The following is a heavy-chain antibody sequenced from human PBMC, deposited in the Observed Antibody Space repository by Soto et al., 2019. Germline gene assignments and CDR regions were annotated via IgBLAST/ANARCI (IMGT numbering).Heavy chain of an antibody. J-gene: IGHJ6*03. CDR2: INHSGST. V-gene: IGHV4-34*01. Sequence: PSETLSLTCAVYGGSFSGYYWSWIRQPPGKGLEWIGEINHSGSTNYNPSLKSRDTISVDTSKNQFSLKLSTVTAADTAVYYCARGGRITMVRGVILGNYYYMDVWGKGTTVTVSS. D-gene: IGHD3-10*01. CDR1: GGSFSGYY. CDR3: ARGGRITMVRGVILGNYYYMDV.